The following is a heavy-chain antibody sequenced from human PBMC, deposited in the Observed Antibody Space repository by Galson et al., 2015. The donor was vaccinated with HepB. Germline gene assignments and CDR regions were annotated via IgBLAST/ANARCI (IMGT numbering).Heavy chain of an antibody. Sequence: SLRLSCAASGFTFDDYVMHWVRQAPGKGLEWVSGISWNSGSIGYADSVKGRFTISRDNAKNSLYLQMNSLRAEDTALYYCAKDIVGGMGNAFDIWGQGSMVTVSS. CDR2: ISWNSGSI. V-gene: IGHV3-9*01. J-gene: IGHJ3*02. CDR1: GFTFDDYV. CDR3: AKDIVGGMGNAFDI. D-gene: IGHD1-26*01.